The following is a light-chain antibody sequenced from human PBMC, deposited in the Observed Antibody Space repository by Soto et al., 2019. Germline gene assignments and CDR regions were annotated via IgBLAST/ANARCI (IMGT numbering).Light chain of an antibody. CDR1: SSDVGGYNY. Sequence: QSALTQPASVSGSPGQSITISCTGTSSDVGGYNYVSWYQQHSGKAPKLMIYEVSNRPSGVSNRFSGSKSGNTASLTISGLQAEDEAEYYCSSYTSSSTLVFGGGTKLTVL. CDR3: SSYTSSSTLV. V-gene: IGLV2-14*01. CDR2: EVS. J-gene: IGLJ2*01.